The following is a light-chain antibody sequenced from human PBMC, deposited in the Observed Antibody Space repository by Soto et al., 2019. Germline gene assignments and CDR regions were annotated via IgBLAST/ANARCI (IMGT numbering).Light chain of an antibody. Sequence: QSALTQPASVSGSPGQSITISCTGTSSDVGSYDLVSWYQQHPGTAPKLMIFEVNKRPSGVSNRFSGSKSGNTASLTISGLQAEDEADYYCCSYAGSSPYVFGTGTKVTVL. V-gene: IGLV2-23*02. J-gene: IGLJ1*01. CDR2: EVN. CDR1: SSDVGSYDL. CDR3: CSYAGSSPYV.